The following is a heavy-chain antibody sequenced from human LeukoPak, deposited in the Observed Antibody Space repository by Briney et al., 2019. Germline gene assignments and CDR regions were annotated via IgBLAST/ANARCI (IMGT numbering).Heavy chain of an antibody. J-gene: IGHJ4*02. CDR3: ASTINAWGRFDY. CDR1: GYTFTSYY. V-gene: IGHV1-46*01. CDR2: INPSGGST. D-gene: IGHD3-10*01. Sequence: EASVKVSCKASGYTFTSYYMHWVRQAPGQGLEWMGIINPSGGSTSYAQKFQGRVTMTRDMSTSTDYMELSSLRSEDTAVYYCASTINAWGRFDYWGQGTLVTVSS.